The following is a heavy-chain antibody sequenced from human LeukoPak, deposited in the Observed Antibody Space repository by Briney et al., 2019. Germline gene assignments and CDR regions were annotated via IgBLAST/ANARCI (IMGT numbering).Heavy chain of an antibody. CDR2: IWYDGSNK. CDR1: GFTFSSYG. Sequence: GGSLRLSCAAPGFTFSSYGMHWVRQAPGKGLEWVAVIWYDGSNKYYADSVKGRFTISRDNSKNTLYLQMNSLRAEDTAVYYCAKGQSSSYPFDYWGQGTLVTVSS. V-gene: IGHV3-33*06. D-gene: IGHD6-6*01. CDR3: AKGQSSSYPFDY. J-gene: IGHJ4*02.